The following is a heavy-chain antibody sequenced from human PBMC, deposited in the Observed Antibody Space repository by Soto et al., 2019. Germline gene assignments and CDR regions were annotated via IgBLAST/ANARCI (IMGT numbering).Heavy chain of an antibody. V-gene: IGHV3-33*01. CDR3: AREVTTAIFDY. CDR1: GFNFSTSG. CDR2: FWYDGINK. Sequence: QVQLVESGGGVVQPGRSLRLSCAASGFNFSTSGMHWVRQAPGKGLEWVALFWYDGINKNFADSVKGRFTISRDNSKNTLYLHMTSLRAEDTGVYYCAREVTTAIFDYWGQGTLVTVSS. J-gene: IGHJ4*02. D-gene: IGHD4-4*01.